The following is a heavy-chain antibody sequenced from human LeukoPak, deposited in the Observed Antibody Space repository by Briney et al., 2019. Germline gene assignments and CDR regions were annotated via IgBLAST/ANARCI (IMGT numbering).Heavy chain of an antibody. CDR1: GGTFSSYA. Sequence: SVKVSCKASGGTFSSYAISWVRQAPGQGLEWLGRIIPIFGTANYAQKFQGRVTITTDESTSTAYMELSSRRSEDTAVYYCARVKYSSSSPHNWFDPWGQGTLVTVSS. J-gene: IGHJ5*02. D-gene: IGHD6-6*01. CDR2: IIPIFGTA. V-gene: IGHV1-69*05. CDR3: ARVKYSSSSPHNWFDP.